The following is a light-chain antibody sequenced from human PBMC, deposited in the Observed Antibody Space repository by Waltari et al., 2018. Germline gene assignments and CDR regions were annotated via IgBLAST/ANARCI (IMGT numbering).Light chain of an antibody. J-gene: IGLJ3*02. CDR2: DVN. Sequence: QSALTQTATVSGSPGQSITLFCTGTSSDVGSYNLVSWYQQNPGKAPTLIIYDVNKRPAAVSKRFSGSKSGNAAALTITGRQAADEADYNCCSYAGSDISVFGGEPRLTVL. CDR1: SSDVGSYNL. V-gene: IGLV2-23*02. CDR3: CSYAGSDISV.